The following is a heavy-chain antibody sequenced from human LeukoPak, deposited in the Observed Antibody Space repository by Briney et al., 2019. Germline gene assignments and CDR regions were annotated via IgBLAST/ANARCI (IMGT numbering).Heavy chain of an antibody. Sequence: SETLSLTCTVSGGSISSYYWSWIRQPPGKGLEWIGSIYHSGSTYYNPSLKSRVTISVDTSKNQFSLKLSSVTAADTAVYYCARDGSRADILTGYYLDGIYYFDYWGQGTLVTVSS. D-gene: IGHD3-9*01. CDR3: ARDGSRADILTGYYLDGIYYFDY. V-gene: IGHV4-38-2*02. CDR1: GGSISSYY. J-gene: IGHJ4*02. CDR2: IYHSGST.